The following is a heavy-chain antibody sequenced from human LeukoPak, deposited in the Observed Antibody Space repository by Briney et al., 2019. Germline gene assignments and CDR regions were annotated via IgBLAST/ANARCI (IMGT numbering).Heavy chain of an antibody. D-gene: IGHD3-10*01. J-gene: IGHJ5*02. CDR2: IYYSGST. V-gene: IGHV4-31*03. CDR3: ARGREVTMVRGGPNWFDP. CDR1: GGSISSGGYY. Sequence: SETLSLTCTVSGGSISSGGYYWSWIRQHPGKGLEWIGYIYYSGSTYYNPSLKSRVTISVDTSKNQFSLKLSSVTAADTAVYYCARGREVTMVRGGPNWFDPWGRGTLVTVSS.